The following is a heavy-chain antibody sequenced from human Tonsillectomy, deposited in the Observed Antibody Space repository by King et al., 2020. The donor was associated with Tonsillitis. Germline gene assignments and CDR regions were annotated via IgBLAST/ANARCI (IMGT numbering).Heavy chain of an antibody. CDR2: INPSGGST. D-gene: IGHD3-16*01. CDR1: GYTFTSYY. Sequence: QLVESGAEVKKPGASVKVSCKASGYTFTSYYMHWVRQAPGQGLEGMGIINPSGGSTSYAQKFQVRFTMNRDTSASTVYMELSSLRSEDTAVYYCARVVFGMDGDYWDYWGQGTLVTVSS. V-gene: IGHV1-46*03. J-gene: IGHJ4*02. CDR3: ARVVFGMDGDYWDY.